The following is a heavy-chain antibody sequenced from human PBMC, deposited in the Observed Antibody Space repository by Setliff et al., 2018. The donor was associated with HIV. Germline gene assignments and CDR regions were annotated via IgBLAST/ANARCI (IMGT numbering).Heavy chain of an antibody. J-gene: IGHJ6*03. D-gene: IGHD3-16*01. Sequence: SLRLSCAASGFTFSSYWMHWVRQAPGKGLVWVFGMNTDGSSTRYADPVKGRFTISRDNAKNSLYLQMNSLRAEDTAVYYCARGGYYYYYYYMDVWGKGTTVTVSS. CDR1: GFTFSSYW. CDR2: MNTDGSST. V-gene: IGHV3-74*01. CDR3: ARGGYYYYYYYMDV.